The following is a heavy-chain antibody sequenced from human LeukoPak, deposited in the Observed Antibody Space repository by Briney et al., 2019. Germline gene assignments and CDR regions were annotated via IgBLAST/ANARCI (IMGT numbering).Heavy chain of an antibody. Sequence: KASQTLSLTCTVSGGSISSGGYYWSWIRQHPGKGLEWIGYIYYSGSTYYNPSLKSRVTISVDTSKNQFSLKLSSVTAADTAVYYCASAPARYCSGGSCYSPFDYWGQGTLVTVSS. CDR1: GGSISSGGYY. CDR2: IYYSGST. CDR3: ASAPARYCSGGSCYSPFDY. V-gene: IGHV4-31*03. D-gene: IGHD2-15*01. J-gene: IGHJ4*02.